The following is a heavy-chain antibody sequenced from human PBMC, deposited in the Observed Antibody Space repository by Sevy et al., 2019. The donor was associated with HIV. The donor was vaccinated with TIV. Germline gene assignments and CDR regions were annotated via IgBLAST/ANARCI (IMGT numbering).Heavy chain of an antibody. J-gene: IGHJ4*02. Sequence: GGSLRLSCAASGFNFNSYEMNWVRQAPGKGLEWVSYISSSGSAIYYADSVKGRFTISRDNAKNSLYLLMNSLRAEDTAVYYCARAALRYFDWLPIFDSWGQGALVTVSS. CDR1: GFNFNSYE. D-gene: IGHD3-9*01. CDR3: ARAALRYFDWLPIFDS. CDR2: ISSSGSAI. V-gene: IGHV3-48*03.